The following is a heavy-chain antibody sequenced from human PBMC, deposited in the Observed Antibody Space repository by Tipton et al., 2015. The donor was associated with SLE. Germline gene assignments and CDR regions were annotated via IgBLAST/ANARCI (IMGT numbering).Heavy chain of an antibody. CDR3: ATSGGAIDY. D-gene: IGHD3-16*01. Sequence: TLSLTCTVSGGSVSSGSYYWSWIRQPSGKGLEWIGYIYYSGSTNYNPSLKSRVTISVDTSKNQFSLKLSSVTAADTAVYYCATSGGAIDYWGQGTLVTVSS. CDR2: IYYSGST. CDR1: GGSVSSGSYY. V-gene: IGHV4-61*01. J-gene: IGHJ4*02.